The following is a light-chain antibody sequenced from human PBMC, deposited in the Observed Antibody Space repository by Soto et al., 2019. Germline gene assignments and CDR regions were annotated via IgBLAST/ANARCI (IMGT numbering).Light chain of an antibody. V-gene: IGKV3-15*01. CDR3: QQGHNWPLT. CDR1: QSISSE. CDR2: GAS. J-gene: IGKJ2*01. Sequence: EIVMTQSTATLSVSPGERATLSCRASQSISSEFAWYQQRPGQPPRLLIYGASTRATGVPDRFTGSGSGSDFTLTISGLQSEDFSVYYCQQGHNWPLTFGQGTGLEI.